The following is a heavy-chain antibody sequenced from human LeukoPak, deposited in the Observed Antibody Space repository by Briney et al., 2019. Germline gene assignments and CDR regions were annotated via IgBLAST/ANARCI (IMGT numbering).Heavy chain of an antibody. J-gene: IGHJ4*02. CDR3: AKARSAVAEAATNY. V-gene: IGHV3-23*01. Sequence: PGGSLRLSCAASGFTFSDFAMNWVRQAPGKGLEWVTAISGNGGSTYYADFVKGRFSISRDNSKNTLFLQMNSPTAEDTGVYYCAKARSAVAEAATNYWGQGTRVTVSS. D-gene: IGHD2-15*01. CDR1: GFTFSDFA. CDR2: ISGNGGST.